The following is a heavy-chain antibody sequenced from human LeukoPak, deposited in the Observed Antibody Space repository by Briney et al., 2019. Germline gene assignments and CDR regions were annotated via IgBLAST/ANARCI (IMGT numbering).Heavy chain of an antibody. CDR2: VSGSGGDT. J-gene: IGHJ4*02. Sequence: GGSLRLSCAASGFTFTTNAMSWVRQAPGKGLEWVSAVSGSGGDTYYAGSVKGRFTVSRDNSKNTLYLQMNSLRAEDTAVYFCAKAVRGDFDYWGQGTLVTVSS. V-gene: IGHV3-23*01. D-gene: IGHD3-3*01. CDR1: GFTFTTNA. CDR3: AKAVRGDFDY.